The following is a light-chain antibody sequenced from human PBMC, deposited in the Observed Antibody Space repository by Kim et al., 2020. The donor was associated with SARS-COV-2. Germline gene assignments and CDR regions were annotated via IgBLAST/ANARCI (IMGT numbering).Light chain of an antibody. V-gene: IGKV1-5*03. Sequence: ASGGDRGTITCRASQSISSWLAWYQQKPGKAPKLLIYKTSSLESGVPSRFGGSGSGTQFALTISSLQPDDFATYYCQQYYSYFVTFGQGTKVDIK. CDR1: QSISSW. CDR2: KTS. J-gene: IGKJ1*01. CDR3: QQYYSYFVT.